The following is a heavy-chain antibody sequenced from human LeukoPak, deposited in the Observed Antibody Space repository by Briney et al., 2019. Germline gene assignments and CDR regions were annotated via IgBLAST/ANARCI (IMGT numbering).Heavy chain of an antibody. CDR1: GYSISSGYY. J-gene: IGHJ4*02. CDR2: IYHSGST. D-gene: IGHD3-3*01. V-gene: IGHV4-38-2*02. CDR3: ARGESGSIIDY. Sequence: SETLSLTCTVSGYSISSGYYWGWIRQPPGKGLEWIGSIYHSGSTYYNPSLKSRVTISVDTSKNQFSLKLSSVTAADTAVYYCARGESGSIIDYWGQGTLVTVSS.